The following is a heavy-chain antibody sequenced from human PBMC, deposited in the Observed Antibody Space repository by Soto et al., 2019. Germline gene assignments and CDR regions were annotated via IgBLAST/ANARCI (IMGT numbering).Heavy chain of an antibody. J-gene: IGHJ4*02. CDR2: IYYSGST. CDR3: ARAVEMATMEFDY. Sequence: SETLSLTCTVSGGSISNGDYYLSWIRQPPGKGLEWIGYIYYSGSTYYNPSLKSRVTISVDTSKNQFSLKLSSVTAADTAVYYCARAVEMATMEFDYWGQGTLVTVSS. V-gene: IGHV4-30-4*01. CDR1: GGSISNGDYY. D-gene: IGHD5-12*01.